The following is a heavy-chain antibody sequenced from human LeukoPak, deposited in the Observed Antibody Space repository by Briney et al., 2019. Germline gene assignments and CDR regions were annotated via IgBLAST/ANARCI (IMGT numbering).Heavy chain of an antibody. Sequence: GASVKVSCKASGGTFSSYAISWVRQAPGQGLEWMGGIIPIFGTANYAQKFQGRVTITADESTSTAYMELSSLRSEDTAVYYCARGCSSTSCCADYYYYGMDVWGKGTTVTVSS. CDR3: ARGCSSTSCCADYYYYGMDV. CDR1: GGTFSSYA. V-gene: IGHV1-69*01. D-gene: IGHD2-2*01. J-gene: IGHJ6*04. CDR2: IIPIFGTA.